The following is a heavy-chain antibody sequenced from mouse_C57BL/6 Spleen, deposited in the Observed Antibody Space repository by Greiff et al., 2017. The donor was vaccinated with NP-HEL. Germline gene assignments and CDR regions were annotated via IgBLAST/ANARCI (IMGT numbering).Heavy chain of an antibody. D-gene: IGHD2-4*01. CDR2: IWRGGST. CDR1: GFSLTSYG. V-gene: IGHV2-5*01. Sequence: QVQLQQSGPGLVQPSQSLSITCTVSGFSLTSYGVHWVRQSPGKGLEWLGVIWRGGSTDYNAAFMSRLSITKDNSKSQVFFKMNSLQADDTAIYYCAKGGVITTGNYYAMDYWGQGTSVTVSS. CDR3: AKGGVITTGNYYAMDY. J-gene: IGHJ4*01.